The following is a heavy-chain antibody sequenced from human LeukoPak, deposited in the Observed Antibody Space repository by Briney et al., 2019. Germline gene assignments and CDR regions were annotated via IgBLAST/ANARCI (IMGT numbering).Heavy chain of an antibody. CDR3: VRHDNGRVY. J-gene: IGHJ4*02. Sequence: SETLSLTCTVSGGSISSYYWSWIRQPPGKGLEWIGYIYYSGSTNYNPSLKSRVTISVDTSKNQFSLKLSSVTAADTAVYYCVRHDNGRVYWGQGTLVTVSS. V-gene: IGHV4-59*08. D-gene: IGHD1-26*01. CDR2: IYYSGST. CDR1: GGSISSYY.